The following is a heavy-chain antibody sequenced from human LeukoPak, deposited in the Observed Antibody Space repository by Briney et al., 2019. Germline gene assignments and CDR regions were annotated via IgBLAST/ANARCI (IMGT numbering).Heavy chain of an antibody. Sequence: GGSLRLSCVPSGFTFSNYAMTWVRQAPGKGLEMVSGIYGDDDKTVYGDAGKGRFTISRDNSKNTLCLQMNSLSADDTAVYYCAKTQGYYDAWGQGALVTVSS. CDR1: GFTFSNYA. D-gene: IGHD2-15*01. CDR3: AKTQGYYDA. V-gene: IGHV3-23*01. CDR2: IYGDDDKT. J-gene: IGHJ5*02.